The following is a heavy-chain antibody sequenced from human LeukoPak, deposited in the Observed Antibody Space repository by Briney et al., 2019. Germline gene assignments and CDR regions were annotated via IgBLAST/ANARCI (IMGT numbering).Heavy chain of an antibody. J-gene: IGHJ4*02. V-gene: IGHV1-18*01. CDR1: GYTFTSYG. Sequence: ASVKVSCKASGYTFTSYGISWVRQAPGQGLEWMGGISAYNGNTNYAQKLQGRVTMTTDTSTSTDYMELRSLRSDDTAVYYCARDSYYYDSSGYYSYWGQGTLVTVSS. D-gene: IGHD3-22*01. CDR2: ISAYNGNT. CDR3: ARDSYYYDSSGYYSY.